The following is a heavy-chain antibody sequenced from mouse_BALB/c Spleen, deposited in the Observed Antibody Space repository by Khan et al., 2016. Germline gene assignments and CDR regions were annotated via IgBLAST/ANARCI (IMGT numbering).Heavy chain of an antibody. Sequence: EVQLVETGGGLVQPKGSLKLSCAASGFTFNTNAMNWVRQAPGKGLEWVARIRSKSNNYATYYADSVKVRFTISRDDSQSMLYLQMNNLKTEDTAMYYCVRDMITRAYWGQGTLVTVSA. J-gene: IGHJ3*01. V-gene: IGHV10S3*01. CDR1: GFTFNTNA. CDR2: IRSKSNNYAT. CDR3: VRDMITRAY. D-gene: IGHD2-4*01.